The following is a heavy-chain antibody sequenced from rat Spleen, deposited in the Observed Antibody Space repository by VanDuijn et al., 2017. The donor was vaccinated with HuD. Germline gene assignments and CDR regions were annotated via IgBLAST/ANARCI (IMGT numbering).Heavy chain of an antibody. D-gene: IGHD1-2*01. CDR3: GKDMNYYSTYPFYVMGA. V-gene: IGHV5-58*01. CDR2: ISPDGGDT. Sequence: EVQLVESGGGLVQPGRSLKLSCAASGFTFSNYGMAWIRQAPGEGLEWLSSISPDGGDTYYPDSVKGRFTISRDNAENTVYLQMNSLRSEDTATYFCGKDMNYYSTYPFYVMGAWGQGTSVTVSS. J-gene: IGHJ4*01. CDR1: GFTFSNYG.